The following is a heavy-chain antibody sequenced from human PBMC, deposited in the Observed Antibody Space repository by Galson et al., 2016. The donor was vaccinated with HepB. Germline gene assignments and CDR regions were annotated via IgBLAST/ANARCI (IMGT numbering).Heavy chain of an antibody. Sequence: SLRLSCAASGFSFSAYAMSWIRQAPGKGLEWVAAISNSGITTHSASSPEGRFTISRDNSKNTLYLQMNSLRAADTAVYYCARAASTWANFDYWAKVTLVTVSS. J-gene: IGHJ4*02. CDR1: GFSFSAYA. CDR2: ISNSGITT. CDR3: ARAASTWANFDY. V-gene: IGHV3-23*01. D-gene: IGHD3-16*01.